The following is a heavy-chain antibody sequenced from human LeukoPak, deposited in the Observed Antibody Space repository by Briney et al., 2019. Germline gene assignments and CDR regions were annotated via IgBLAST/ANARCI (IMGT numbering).Heavy chain of an antibody. CDR2: INHSGST. Sequence: SETLSLTCAVYGGSFSGYYWSWIRQPLGKGLEWIGEINHSGSTNYNPSLKSRVTISVDTSKNQFSLKLSSVTAADTAVYYCARDRYYGSGSYLFGKFDYWGQGTLVTVSS. V-gene: IGHV4-34*01. CDR3: ARDRYYGSGSYLFGKFDY. CDR1: GGSFSGYY. J-gene: IGHJ4*02. D-gene: IGHD3-10*01.